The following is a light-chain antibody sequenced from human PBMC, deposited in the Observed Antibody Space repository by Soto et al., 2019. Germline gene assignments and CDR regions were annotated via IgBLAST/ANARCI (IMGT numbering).Light chain of an antibody. CDR2: GAS. V-gene: IGKV3-20*01. J-gene: IGKJ2*01. Sequence: EIVLTQSPNTVSLSPGERVTLSCRASQSVRDNYLAWYQQKPGQAPRLLIYGASTRATVIPDRFSGSGSGTDFSLTINSLEPEDLAVYYCQQYGTSLYTFGQGNNLEIK. CDR3: QQYGTSLYT. CDR1: QSVRDNY.